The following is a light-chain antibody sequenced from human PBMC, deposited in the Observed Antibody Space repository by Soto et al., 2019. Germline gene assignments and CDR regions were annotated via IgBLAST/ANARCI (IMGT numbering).Light chain of an antibody. CDR1: QGISSW. V-gene: IGKV1-12*01. J-gene: IGKJ4*01. Sequence: DIQMTQSPSSVFASVGDTVTISCRASQGISSWLAWYQQKPGKAPKLVIYAASRLASGVPSRFSGRGSGSDFTLTISSLQPEDFAFYYCQQASSFPLTFGGGTKVEIK. CDR3: QQASSFPLT. CDR2: AAS.